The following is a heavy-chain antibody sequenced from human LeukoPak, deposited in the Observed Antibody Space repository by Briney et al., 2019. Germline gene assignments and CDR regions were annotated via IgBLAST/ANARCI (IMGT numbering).Heavy chain of an antibody. D-gene: IGHD2-15*01. CDR1: GYTFTSYG. Sequence: GASVKVSCKASGYTFTSYGISWVRQAPGQGLEWMGWISAYNGNTNYAQKLQGRVTMTTDTSTSTAYMELRSLRSDDTAVYYCARGRPAYCSGGSCYPGYYYYGMDVWGQGTTVTVSS. V-gene: IGHV1-18*01. CDR3: ARGRPAYCSGGSCYPGYYYYGMDV. J-gene: IGHJ6*02. CDR2: ISAYNGNT.